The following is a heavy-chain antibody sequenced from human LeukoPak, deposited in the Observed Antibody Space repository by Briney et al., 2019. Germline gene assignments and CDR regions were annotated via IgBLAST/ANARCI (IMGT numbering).Heavy chain of an antibody. J-gene: IGHJ4*02. D-gene: IGHD4-17*01. CDR3: AKDGREYSFDY. CDR1: GGSIRAYS. Sequence: SETLSLTCSVSGGSIRAYSWGWILQPPGKPLEWIGYLNYSGHTDYNPSLGSRVTISSDTSRNQFSLRLSSVTAADTAVYYCAKDGREYSFDYWGQGTLVTVFS. CDR2: LNYSGHT. V-gene: IGHV4-59*01.